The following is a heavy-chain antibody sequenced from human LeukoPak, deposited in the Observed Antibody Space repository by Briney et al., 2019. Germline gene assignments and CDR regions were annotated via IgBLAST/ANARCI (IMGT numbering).Heavy chain of an antibody. CDR1: GFTFSTYW. CDR3: ARENYYDSSGNDAFDV. Sequence: GGSLRLSCTVSGFTFSTYWMTWVRQAPGKGLEWGANIKQDGSEKYYVDSVKGRFTITRDNAKKALYLEMNSLRVEDTALYYCARENYYDSSGNDAFDVWGQGTMVTVSS. V-gene: IGHV3-7*04. CDR2: IKQDGSEK. J-gene: IGHJ3*01. D-gene: IGHD3-22*01.